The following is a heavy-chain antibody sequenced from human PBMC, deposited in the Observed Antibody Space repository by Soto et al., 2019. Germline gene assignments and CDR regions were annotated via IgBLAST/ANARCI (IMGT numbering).Heavy chain of an antibody. Sequence: EVQLVESGGGLVQPGGSLRLSCAASGFTFSSYWMHWVRQAPGKGLVWVSRINSDGSSTSYADSVKGRFTISRDNAKNTLYLQMNSLRAEDTAVYYCARVPHRGSYGSNAFDIWGQGTMVTVSS. CDR2: INSDGSST. CDR1: GFTFSSYW. V-gene: IGHV3-74*01. CDR3: ARVPHRGSYGSNAFDI. J-gene: IGHJ3*02. D-gene: IGHD1-26*01.